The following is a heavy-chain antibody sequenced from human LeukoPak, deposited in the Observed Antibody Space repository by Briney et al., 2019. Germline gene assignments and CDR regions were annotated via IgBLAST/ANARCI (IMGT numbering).Heavy chain of an antibody. CDR2: INHSGST. CDR1: GGSFSGYY. Sequence: SETLSLTCAVYGGSFSGYYWTWIRQPPGKGLEWIGEINHSGSTNYNPSLESRVTLSVDTSNNQFSLKLTPATAADTAVYYCARDVIVEGTYWFDPWGQGTLVTVSS. D-gene: IGHD1-26*01. CDR3: ARDVIVEGTYWFDP. V-gene: IGHV4-34*01. J-gene: IGHJ5*02.